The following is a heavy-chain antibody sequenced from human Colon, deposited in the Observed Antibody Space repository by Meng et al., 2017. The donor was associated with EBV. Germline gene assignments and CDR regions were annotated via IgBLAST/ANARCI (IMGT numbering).Heavy chain of an antibody. Sequence: QLQRQEPGPGLVKPSETLSPICTVSGGSITSSDFFWGWIRQPPGKGLEWIGNIDYTGSPSYNPSLKSRVTISLDTSKNQFSLKLSSVTAADTAVYFCARDGNKDGDSDYWGQGTLVTVSS. CDR2: IDYTGSP. CDR1: GGSITSSDFF. V-gene: IGHV4-39*07. D-gene: IGHD4-17*01. J-gene: IGHJ4*02. CDR3: ARDGNKDGDSDY.